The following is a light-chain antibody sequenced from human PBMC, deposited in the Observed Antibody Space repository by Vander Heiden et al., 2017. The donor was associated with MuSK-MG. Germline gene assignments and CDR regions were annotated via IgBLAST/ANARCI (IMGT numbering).Light chain of an antibody. CDR3: DSFTSSTTVV. CDR1: ASDIGAYNY. J-gene: IGLJ2*01. CDR2: DVA. Sequence: QSALTKPASVSGSPGQSNTISCTGTASDIGAYNYVSWYQQHPGTAPKLLIYDVANRPSGVSNRFSGSKSGNTASLTISGLQAEDEALYYCDSFTSSTTVVFGGGTKLTVL. V-gene: IGLV2-14*03.